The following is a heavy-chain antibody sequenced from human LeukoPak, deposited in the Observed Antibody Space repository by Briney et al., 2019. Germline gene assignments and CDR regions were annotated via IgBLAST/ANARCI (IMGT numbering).Heavy chain of an antibody. CDR2: MYYSGST. D-gene: IGHD3-10*01. CDR1: SGSISSTSYY. J-gene: IGHJ4*02. Sequence: SETLSLTCTVSSGSISSTSYYWGWIRQPPGLGLEWIGSMYYSGSTYYNPSLKSRVTISVDTSKSQFSLKLSSVTAADTAVYYCAREMRSPRGGFDYWDQGTLVTVSS. V-gene: IGHV4-39*07. CDR3: AREMRSPRGGFDY.